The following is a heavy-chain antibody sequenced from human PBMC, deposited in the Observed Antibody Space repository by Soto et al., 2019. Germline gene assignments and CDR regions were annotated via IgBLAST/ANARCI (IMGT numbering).Heavy chain of an antibody. CDR2: IYYSGST. Sequence: SETLSLTCTVSGGSISSYYWSWIRQPPGKGLEWIGYIYYSGSTNYNPSLKSRVTISVDTSKNQFSLKLSSVTAADTAVYYCARASITIFADAFDIWGQGTMVTVSS. CDR3: ARASITIFADAFDI. CDR1: GGSISSYY. V-gene: IGHV4-59*01. J-gene: IGHJ3*02. D-gene: IGHD3-3*01.